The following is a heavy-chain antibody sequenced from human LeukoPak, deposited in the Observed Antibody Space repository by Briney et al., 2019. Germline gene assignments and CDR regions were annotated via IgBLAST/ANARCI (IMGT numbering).Heavy chain of an antibody. Sequence: VSGPTLMHPPRTLTLTCTFSGFSLRTRGGGVGWIRQPPGKALEWLTLIYWDDDKRYSPSLKSRLTITKDTSKNQVVLTMTNMDPVDTATYYCAHVDSSGYYLLFDYWGEGTLVTVSS. CDR2: IYWDDDK. J-gene: IGHJ4*02. CDR3: AHVDSSGYYLLFDY. V-gene: IGHV2-5*02. CDR1: GFSLRTRGGG. D-gene: IGHD3-22*01.